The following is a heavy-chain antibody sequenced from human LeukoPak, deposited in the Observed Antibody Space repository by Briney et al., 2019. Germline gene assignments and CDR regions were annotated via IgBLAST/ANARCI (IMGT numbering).Heavy chain of an antibody. CDR2: IVPILGIA. Sequence: SVKVSCKASGGTFSSYAISWVRQAPGQGLEWMGRIVPILGIANYAQKFQGRVTITADKSTSTAYMELSSLRSEDTAVYYCAREWIQLWFNYWGQGTLVTVSS. D-gene: IGHD5-18*01. CDR1: GGTFSSYA. J-gene: IGHJ4*02. V-gene: IGHV1-69*04. CDR3: AREWIQLWFNY.